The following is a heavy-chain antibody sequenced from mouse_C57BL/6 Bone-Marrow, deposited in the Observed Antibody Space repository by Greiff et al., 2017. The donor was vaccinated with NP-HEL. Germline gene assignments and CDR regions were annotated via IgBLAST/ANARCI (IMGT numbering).Heavy chain of an antibody. Sequence: EVKLMESGGGLVQPGGSLKLSCAASGFTFSDYGMAWVRQAPRKGPEWVAFISNLAYSIYYADTVTGRFTISRENAKNTLYLEMSSLRSEDTDMYYCAKTGGLRRYWYFDVWGTGTTVTVSS. CDR3: AKTGGLRRYWYFDV. CDR2: ISNLAYSI. V-gene: IGHV5-15*01. CDR1: GFTFSDYG. D-gene: IGHD2-4*01. J-gene: IGHJ1*03.